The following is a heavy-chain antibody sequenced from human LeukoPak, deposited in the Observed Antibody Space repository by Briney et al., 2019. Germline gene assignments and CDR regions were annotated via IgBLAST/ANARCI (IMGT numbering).Heavy chain of an antibody. CDR3: ARGSHQAWGFLEWFYYYYYMDV. CDR1: GFTFDDYA. Sequence: GGSLRLTCAASGFTFDDYAMHWVRQAPGKGLEWVSGISWNSGSIGYADSVKGRFTISRDNAKNSLYLQMNSLRAEDTAVYYCARGSHQAWGFLEWFYYYYYMDVWGKGTTVTVSS. V-gene: IGHV3-9*01. CDR2: ISWNSGSI. D-gene: IGHD3-3*01. J-gene: IGHJ6*03.